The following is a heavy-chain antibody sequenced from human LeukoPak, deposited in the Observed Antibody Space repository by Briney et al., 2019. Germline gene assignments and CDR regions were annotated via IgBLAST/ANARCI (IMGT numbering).Heavy chain of an antibody. Sequence: ASVKVSCKASGYTFTSYGISWVRQAPGQGLEWMGWISAYNGNTSYAQKLQGRVTMTTDTSTSTAYLELSRLRSDDTAVYYCARDFSVKAFDIWGQGTMVTVSS. CDR1: GYTFTSYG. V-gene: IGHV1-18*01. CDR2: ISAYNGNT. J-gene: IGHJ3*02. CDR3: ARDFSVKAFDI. D-gene: IGHD2/OR15-2a*01.